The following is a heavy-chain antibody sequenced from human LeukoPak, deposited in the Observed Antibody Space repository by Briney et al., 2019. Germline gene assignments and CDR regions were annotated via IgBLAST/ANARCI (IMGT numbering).Heavy chain of an antibody. Sequence: PGGSLRLSCAASGFTFSSYTMSWVRQAPGKGLEWVSAISGVGGRTYYADSVKGRFTISRDNSKNTLYLQMNSLRAEDTAVYYCAKDSYYGPGNYYFYFDYWGQGTLVTVSS. CDR3: AKDSYYGPGNYYFYFDY. CDR2: ISGVGGRT. V-gene: IGHV3-23*01. J-gene: IGHJ4*02. CDR1: GFTFSSYT. D-gene: IGHD3-10*01.